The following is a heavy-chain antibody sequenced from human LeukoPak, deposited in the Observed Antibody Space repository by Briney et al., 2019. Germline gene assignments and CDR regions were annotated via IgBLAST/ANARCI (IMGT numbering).Heavy chain of an antibody. CDR1: GGSITSGGYS. CDR3: ASSSYYDILTGYFPYYFDY. CDR2: IYHSGST. D-gene: IGHD3-9*01. V-gene: IGHV4-30-2*01. Sequence: SETLSLTCAVSGGSITSGGYSWSWIRQPPGKGLEWIGYIYHSGSTYYNPSLESRVTISVDSSKNQFSLKLSSVTAADTAVYYCASSSYYDILTGYFPYYFDYWGQGTLVTVSS. J-gene: IGHJ4*02.